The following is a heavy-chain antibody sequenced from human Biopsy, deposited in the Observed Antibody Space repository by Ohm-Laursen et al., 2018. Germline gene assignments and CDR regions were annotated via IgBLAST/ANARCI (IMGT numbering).Heavy chain of an antibody. CDR3: ARDTRWSPYHMDV. J-gene: IGHJ6*02. CDR1: ESTFRSYW. CDR2: INQEGSDK. D-gene: IGHD4-23*01. V-gene: IGHV3-7*03. Sequence: SLRLSCAASESTFRSYWMDWVRQAPGKGLEWVAKINQEGSDKYYADSVKGRFTISRDNVKNSLYLQMNSLRADDTAVYYCARDTRWSPYHMDVWGQGTTVTVSS.